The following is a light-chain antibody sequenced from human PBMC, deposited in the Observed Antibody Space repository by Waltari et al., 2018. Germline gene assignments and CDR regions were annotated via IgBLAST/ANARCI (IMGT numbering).Light chain of an antibody. CDR2: VAS. Sequence: DIQMTQSPASLSASVGDRVTITCRASQDISDSLAWYQQKPGRVPKLLIYVASTWQAGVPSRFSGSGSGTDFTLTISSLQPEDVATYYCQKYNSVPLTFGPGTKVDLK. CDR1: QDISDS. CDR3: QKYNSVPLT. J-gene: IGKJ3*01. V-gene: IGKV1-27*01.